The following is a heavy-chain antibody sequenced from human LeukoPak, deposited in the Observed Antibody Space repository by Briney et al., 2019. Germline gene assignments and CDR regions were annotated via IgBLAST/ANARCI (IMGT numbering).Heavy chain of an antibody. CDR3: ARVGILNWFDP. J-gene: IGHJ5*02. V-gene: IGHV3-21*01. CDR1: GFTFSTYS. CDR2: ISSSSSYI. Sequence: GGSLRLSCAASGFTFSTYSMNWVRQAPGKGLEWVSSISSSSSYIYYADSVKGRFTISRDNAKNSLYLQMNSLRAEDTAVYYCARVGILNWFDPWGQGTLVTVSS.